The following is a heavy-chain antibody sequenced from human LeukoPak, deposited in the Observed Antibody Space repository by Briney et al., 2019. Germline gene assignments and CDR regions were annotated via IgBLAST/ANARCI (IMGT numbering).Heavy chain of an antibody. CDR2: ISGSGGST. CDR1: GFTFSSYG. Sequence: GGSLRLSCAASGFTFSSYGMSWVRQAPGKGLEWVSAISGSGGSTYYADSVKGRFTISRDNSKNTLYLRMNSLRAEDTAVYYCAKAVWSPYYYDSSGYYFDYWGQGTLVTVSS. V-gene: IGHV3-23*01. D-gene: IGHD3-22*01. CDR3: AKAVWSPYYYDSSGYYFDY. J-gene: IGHJ4*02.